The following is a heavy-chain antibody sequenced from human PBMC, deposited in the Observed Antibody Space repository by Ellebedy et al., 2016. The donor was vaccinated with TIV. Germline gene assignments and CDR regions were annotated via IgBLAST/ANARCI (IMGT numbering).Heavy chain of an antibody. CDR3: ARRASYGDYAVQVNPWFDP. Sequence: GGSLRLSRAASGFNFRSYWMTWVRQAPGKGLEWVAKIRQEGDEIYYVESVKGRFTISRANAKNSLFLQMNSLRVEDTAVYYCARRASYGDYAVQVNPWFDPWGQGTLVTVSS. CDR1: GFNFRSYW. J-gene: IGHJ5*02. V-gene: IGHV3-7*01. CDR2: IRQEGDEI. D-gene: IGHD4-17*01.